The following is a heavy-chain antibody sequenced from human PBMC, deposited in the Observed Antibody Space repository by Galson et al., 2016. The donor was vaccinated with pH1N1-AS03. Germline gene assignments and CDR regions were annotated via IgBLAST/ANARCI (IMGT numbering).Heavy chain of an antibody. CDR3: AGRDAFLPFDY. CDR1: GFTFSRYS. J-gene: IGHJ4*02. CDR2: LSSDGGDA. V-gene: IGHV3-23*01. Sequence: SLRLSCAASGFTFSRYSMGWVRQAQGKGLEWVSSLSSDGGDAYYADSVKGRFTISRTNSRDTLYVQMSSLRADDTALSYCAGRDAFLPFDYWGQGTLVTVSS.